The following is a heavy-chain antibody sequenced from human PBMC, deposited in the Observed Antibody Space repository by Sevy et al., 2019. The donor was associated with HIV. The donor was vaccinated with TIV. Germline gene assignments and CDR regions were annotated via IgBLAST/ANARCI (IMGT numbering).Heavy chain of an antibody. CDR2: IYYSGRT. CDR3: ASIKIFGVVSDYSDY. D-gene: IGHD3-3*01. J-gene: IGHJ4*02. V-gene: IGHV4-39*01. Sequence: SETLSLTCSVSGDSISSSSYYRVWIRQPPGKGLEWIGTIYYSGRTYYNPSLKSRVTVSVDTSKNQFSLRVSSVTAADTAVYYCASIKIFGVVSDYSDYWGQGTLVTVSS. CDR1: GDSISSSSYY.